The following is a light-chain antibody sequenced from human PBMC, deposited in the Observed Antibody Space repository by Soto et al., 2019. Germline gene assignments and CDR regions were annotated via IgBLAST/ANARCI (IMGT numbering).Light chain of an antibody. CDR1: SSNIGSNY. CDR2: RNN. J-gene: IGLJ2*01. Sequence: QSVLTQPPSASGTPGQRVTISCSGSSSNIGSNYVYWYQQLPGTAPKLLIYRNNQRPSGVPDRFSGSKSGTSASLAISGLXXXXXXXYYCAAWDDSLSGWVVFGGGTKLTVL. V-gene: IGLV1-47*01. CDR3: AAWDDSLSGWVV.